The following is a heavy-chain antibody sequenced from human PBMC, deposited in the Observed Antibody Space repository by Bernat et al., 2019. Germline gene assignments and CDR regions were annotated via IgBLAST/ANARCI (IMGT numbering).Heavy chain of an antibody. CDR2: ISDDGNKK. J-gene: IGHJ4*02. Sequence: QVQLVESGGDVVQPGGSLRLSCAASGFTFRSSGMHWVRQAPGKGLEWVALISDDGNKKYYADSVKGRFTISRDNSKNTLYLKMNSLRVEDAAVYYCAKDGLRRVIPAALDYWGQGTLVTVSS. V-gene: IGHV3-30*18. CDR3: AKDGLRRVIPAALDY. D-gene: IGHD2-2*01. CDR1: GFTFRSSG.